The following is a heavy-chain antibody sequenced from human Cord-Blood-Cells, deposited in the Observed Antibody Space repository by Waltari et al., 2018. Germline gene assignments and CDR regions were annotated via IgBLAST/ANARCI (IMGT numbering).Heavy chain of an antibody. CDR1: GYTFTSYD. Sequence: QVQLVQSGAEVKKPGASVKVSCKASGYTFTSYDINWVRRATGQGLEWMGWMNPNSGNTGYAQKFQGRVTMTRNTSISTAYMELSSLRSEDTAVYYCALVGYSSSWYYFDYWGQGTLVTVSS. D-gene: IGHD6-13*01. J-gene: IGHJ4*02. CDR3: ALVGYSSSWYYFDY. V-gene: IGHV1-8*01. CDR2: MNPNSGNT.